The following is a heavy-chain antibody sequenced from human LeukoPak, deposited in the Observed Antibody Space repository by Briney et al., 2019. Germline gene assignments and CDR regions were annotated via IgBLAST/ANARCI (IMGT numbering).Heavy chain of an antibody. V-gene: IGHV4-4*07. Sequence: SVTLSLTCTVSGGSISSYYWSWIRQPAGKGLEWIGHIYNSGSTNYNPSLKGRVTMSVATSKNQFSLHLSSVTAADTAVYYCARSAFLVTAPGLYYFDYWGQGTLVAVSS. D-gene: IGHD6-13*01. CDR2: IYNSGST. J-gene: IGHJ4*02. CDR3: ARSAFLVTAPGLYYFDY. CDR1: GGSISSYY.